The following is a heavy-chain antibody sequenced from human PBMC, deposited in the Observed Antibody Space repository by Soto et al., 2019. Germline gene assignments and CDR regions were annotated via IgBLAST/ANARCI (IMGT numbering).Heavy chain of an antibody. V-gene: IGHV1-46*01. D-gene: IGHD1-26*01. Sequence: ASVKVSCKASGYTFTSYYMHWVRQAPGQGLEWMGIINPSGGSTSYAQKFQGRVTITADESTSTAYMELSSLRSEDTAVYYCARDRMGATRGDFDYWGQGTLVTVSS. CDR3: ARDRMGATRGDFDY. CDR1: GYTFTSYY. J-gene: IGHJ4*02. CDR2: INPSGGST.